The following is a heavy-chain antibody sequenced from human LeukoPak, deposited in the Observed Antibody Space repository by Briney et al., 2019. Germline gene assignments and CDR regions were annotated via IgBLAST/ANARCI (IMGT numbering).Heavy chain of an antibody. CDR2: ITSSSAYI. J-gene: IGHJ4*02. V-gene: IGHV3-21*01. Sequence: PGRSLRLSCAASGFTFSSYSMNWVRQAPGKGLEWVSSITSSSAYIFYADSVKGRFTISRNNAENSLYLQMNSLRAEDTAMYYCASALGTTAYWGQGTLVTVSS. D-gene: IGHD7-27*01. CDR1: GFTFSSYS. CDR3: ASALGTTAY.